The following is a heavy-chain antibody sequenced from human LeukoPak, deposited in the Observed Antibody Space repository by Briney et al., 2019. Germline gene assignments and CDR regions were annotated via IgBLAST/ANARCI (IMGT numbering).Heavy chain of an antibody. CDR2: IYYSGST. Sequence: SETLSLTCTVSGGSISNTAYYWAWIRQPPGKGLEWIGNIYYSGSTYYDPSLKSRVTISVDTSKNQFSLNLSSVTAADTAVYYCASIAAAGYYFDYWGQGTLVTVSS. V-gene: IGHV4-39*07. D-gene: IGHD6-13*01. CDR1: GGSISNTAYY. J-gene: IGHJ4*02. CDR3: ASIAAAGYYFDY.